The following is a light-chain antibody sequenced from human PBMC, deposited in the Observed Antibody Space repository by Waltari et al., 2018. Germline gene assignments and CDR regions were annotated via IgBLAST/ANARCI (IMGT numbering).Light chain of an antibody. V-gene: IGLV2-14*03. Sequence: QSALTQPASVSGSPGQSITISCTGTSSDVGGYNYVSWYQQHPGKAPKLMIYDVFDRPSGVSNRFSGSKSVNTASLTISGLQAEDEAHYYCSSYTSNNTRVFGGGTKLTVL. J-gene: IGLJ2*01. CDR1: SSDVGGYNY. CDR2: DVF. CDR3: SSYTSNNTRV.